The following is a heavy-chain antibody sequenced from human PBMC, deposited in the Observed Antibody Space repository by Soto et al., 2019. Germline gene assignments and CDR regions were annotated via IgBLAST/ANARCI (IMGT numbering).Heavy chain of an antibody. CDR2: SSSSGSEI. CDR1: GFTFSNFN. CDR3: AREERRGYVAGWGPIVDY. Sequence: EVQLLDSGGALVQSGGSLRLSCAASGFTFSNFNMNWVRQAPGQGLEWVSYSSSSGSEIYYADSVKGRFSISRDNADKALYLQMNSLRDEDTAVYYWAREERRGYVAGWGPIVDYWGQGTLVTVSS. D-gene: IGHD5-12*01. J-gene: IGHJ4*02. V-gene: IGHV3-48*02.